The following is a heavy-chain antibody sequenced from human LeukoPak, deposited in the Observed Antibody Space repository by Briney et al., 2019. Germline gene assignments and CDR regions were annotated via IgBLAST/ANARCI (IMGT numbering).Heavy chain of an antibody. CDR2: ISSSSSYI. CDR1: GFTFSSYS. V-gene: IGHV3-21*01. J-gene: IGHJ3*02. CDR3: ARDQYSDGSSTSCYFAVDI. D-gene: IGHD2-2*01. Sequence: GGSLRLSCAASGFTFSSYSMNWVRQALGKGLEWVSSISSSSSYIYYADSVKGRFTISRDNAKNSLYLQMNSLRAEDTAVYYCARDQYSDGSSTSCYFAVDIWGQGTTVTVSS.